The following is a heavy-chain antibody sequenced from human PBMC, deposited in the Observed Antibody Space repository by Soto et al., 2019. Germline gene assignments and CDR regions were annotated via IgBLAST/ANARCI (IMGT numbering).Heavy chain of an antibody. CDR3: GKDPPPWLDSPLDS. CDR2: IFYDGISK. J-gene: IGHJ4*02. D-gene: IGHD3-10*01. CDR1: GFNFKTYG. V-gene: IGHV3-30*18. Sequence: QVQLVESGGGVVHPGGSLRLSCVASGFNFKTYGMHWVRQAPGKGLEWVANIFYDGISKYYADAVRGRFTVSRDNSKKQLELEKNRLAGEDTAGYLWGKDPPPWLDSPLDSWGQGTLVTVSS.